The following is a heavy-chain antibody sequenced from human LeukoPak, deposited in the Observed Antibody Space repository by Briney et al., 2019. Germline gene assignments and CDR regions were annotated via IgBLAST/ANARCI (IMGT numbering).Heavy chain of an antibody. CDR3: VRELAGGYFDY. J-gene: IGHJ4*02. V-gene: IGHV1-46*01. CDR1: GYTFSNYY. Sequence: DSVKVSCKASGYTFSNYYIHWVRQAPGQGLEWMGKINSSGGRTVYAQKFQGRVTVTRDTSTSTVYMDLSSLRSEDAAVYYCVRELAGGYFDYWGQGTLVTVSS. D-gene: IGHD4-23*01. CDR2: INSSGGRT.